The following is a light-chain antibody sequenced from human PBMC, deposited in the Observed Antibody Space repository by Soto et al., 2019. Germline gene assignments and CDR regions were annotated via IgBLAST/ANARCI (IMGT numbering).Light chain of an antibody. CDR3: QQTYSPPSLT. CDR1: QTIRWS. V-gene: IGKV1-39*01. J-gene: IGKJ4*01. Sequence: DIQMTQSPSSLSASVGDRVTITCRASQTIRWSSNWYQVKPGNVPKLLIYGASNLQSGAPPRFSGSGSGTDFTLTISSLQLEDVGTYYCQQTYSPPSLTFGGGTKVEIQ. CDR2: GAS.